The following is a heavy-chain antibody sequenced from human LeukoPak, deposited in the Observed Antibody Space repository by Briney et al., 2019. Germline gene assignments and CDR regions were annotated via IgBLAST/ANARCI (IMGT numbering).Heavy chain of an antibody. D-gene: IGHD6-19*01. CDR1: GGSISSYY. CDR2: IYYSGST. J-gene: IGHJ4*02. V-gene: IGHV4-59*08. CDR3: ARHKKWLAIDY. Sequence: SETLSLTRTVSGGSISSYYWSWIRQPPGKGLEWIGYIYYSGSTNYNPSLKSRVTISVDTSKNQFSLKLSSVTAADTAVYYCARHKKWLAIDYWGQGTLVTVSS.